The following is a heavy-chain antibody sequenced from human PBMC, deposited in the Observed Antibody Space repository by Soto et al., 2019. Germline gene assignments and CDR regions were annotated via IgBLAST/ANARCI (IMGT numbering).Heavy chain of an antibody. CDR1: GGSFTGYY. Sequence: SETLSLTCAVNGGSFTGYYGCWIRQSPGKGLEWIGEVSHRGSTNYNPSLKSRVTISIDTSKNQFFLNLNSVTAADTGMYYCARNGGHTLLFFGSWGQGTLVT. V-gene: IGHV4-34*01. J-gene: IGHJ4*02. D-gene: IGHD3-10*01. CDR3: ARNGGHTLLFFGS. CDR2: VSHRGST.